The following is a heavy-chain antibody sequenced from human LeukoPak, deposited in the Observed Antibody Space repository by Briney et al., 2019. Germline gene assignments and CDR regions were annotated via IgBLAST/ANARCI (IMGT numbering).Heavy chain of an antibody. CDR1: GFTFSSYA. D-gene: IGHD2-2*01. CDR3: ARVFGEYQLLSNFDY. CDR2: ISYDGSNK. J-gene: IGHJ4*02. V-gene: IGHV3-30-3*01. Sequence: GGSLRLSCAASGFTFSSYAMHWVRQAPGKGLEWVAVISYDGSNKYYADSVKGRFTISRDNSKNTLYLQMNSLRAEDTAVYYCARVFGEYQLLSNFDYWGQGTLVTVSS.